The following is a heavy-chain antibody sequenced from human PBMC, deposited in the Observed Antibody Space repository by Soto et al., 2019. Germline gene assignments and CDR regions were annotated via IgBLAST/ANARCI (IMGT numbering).Heavy chain of an antibody. D-gene: IGHD3-3*01. J-gene: IGHJ5*02. CDR3: AKVAEYDFWSGYPFDP. Sequence: GGSLRLSCAASGLTFSSYAMSWVRQAPGKGLEWVSAISGSGGSTYYADSVKGRFTISRDNSKNTLYLQMNSLRAEDTAVYYCAKVAEYDFWSGYPFDPWGQGTLVTVSS. CDR1: GLTFSSYA. CDR2: ISGSGGST. V-gene: IGHV3-23*01.